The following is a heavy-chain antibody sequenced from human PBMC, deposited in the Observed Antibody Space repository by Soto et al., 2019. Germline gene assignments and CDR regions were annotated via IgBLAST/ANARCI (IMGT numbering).Heavy chain of an antibody. CDR2: ISWNSGSI. CDR1: GFTFDDYA. V-gene: IGHV3-9*01. CDR3: AKQSMVRGVRGAFDY. D-gene: IGHD3-10*01. Sequence: GGSLRLSCAASGFTFDDYAMHWVRQAPGKGLEWVSGISWNSGSIGYADSVKGRFTISRDNAKNSLYLQMNSLRAEDTALYYCAKQSMVRGVRGAFDYWGQGTLVTVSS. J-gene: IGHJ4*02.